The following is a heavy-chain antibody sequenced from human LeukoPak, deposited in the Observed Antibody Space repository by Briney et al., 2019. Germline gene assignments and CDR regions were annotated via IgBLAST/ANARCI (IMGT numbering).Heavy chain of an antibody. Sequence: GRSLRLSCAASGFTFSSYAMPWVRQAPGKGLEWVAVISYDGSNKYYADSVKGRFTISRDNSKNTLYLQMNSLRSEDTAVYYCASRAVAGPLWGQGTLVTVSS. CDR2: ISYDGSNK. D-gene: IGHD6-19*01. CDR3: ASRAVAGPL. CDR1: GFTFSSYA. J-gene: IGHJ4*02. V-gene: IGHV3-30-3*01.